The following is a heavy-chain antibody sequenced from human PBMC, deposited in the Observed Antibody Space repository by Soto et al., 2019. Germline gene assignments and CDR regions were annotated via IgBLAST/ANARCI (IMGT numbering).Heavy chain of an antibody. CDR3: ARAHVAARPGYLYFDY. CDR2: IYYSGST. D-gene: IGHD6-6*01. J-gene: IGHJ4*02. Sequence: SETLSLTCTVSGGSISSYYWSWIRQPPGKGLEWIGYIYYSGSTNYNPSLKSRVTISVDTSKNQFSLKLSSVTAADTAVYYCARAHVAARPGYLYFDYWGQGTLVTVS. CDR1: GGSISSYY. V-gene: IGHV4-59*01.